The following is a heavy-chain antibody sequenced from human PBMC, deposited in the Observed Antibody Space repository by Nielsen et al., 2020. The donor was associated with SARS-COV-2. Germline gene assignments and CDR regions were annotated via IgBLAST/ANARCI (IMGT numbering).Heavy chain of an antibody. D-gene: IGHD3-10*01. V-gene: IGHV3-9*01. Sequence: GGSLRLSCAASRFTFDNYAMHWVRQAPGKGMEWVSGISWNSGSIGYSDSVKGRFTISRDNAKNSLYLQMNSLRAEDTALYYCAKLGLDYYGSGSYYEGDAFDIWGQGTMVTVSS. CDR3: AKLGLDYYGSGSYYEGDAFDI. CDR2: ISWNSGSI. J-gene: IGHJ3*02. CDR1: RFTFDNYA.